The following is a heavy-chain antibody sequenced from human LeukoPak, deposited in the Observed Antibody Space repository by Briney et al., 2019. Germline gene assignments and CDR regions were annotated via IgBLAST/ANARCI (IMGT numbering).Heavy chain of an antibody. D-gene: IGHD4-17*01. CDR1: GFTFSDYY. Sequence: GGSLRLSCAASGFTFSDYYMSWIRQAPGKGLEWVSYISSSGSTIYYADSVKGRLTISRDNAKNSLYLQMNSLRAEDTAVYYCARESRLELDDYGDYVNWFDPWGQGTLVTVSS. CDR3: ARESRLELDDYGDYVNWFDP. V-gene: IGHV3-11*01. J-gene: IGHJ5*02. CDR2: ISSSGSTI.